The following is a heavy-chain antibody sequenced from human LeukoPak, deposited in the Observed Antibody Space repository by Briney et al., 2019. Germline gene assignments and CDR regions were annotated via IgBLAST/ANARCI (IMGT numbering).Heavy chain of an antibody. CDR2: ISGSGGST. J-gene: IGHJ4*02. Sequence: GGSLRLSCAASGFTFSSYGMSWVRQAPGKGLEWVSAISGSGGSTYYADSVKGRFTSSRDNSKNTLYLQMNSLRAEDTGVYYCAKDRSYYDGSAYYGDPFDYWGQGTLVTVSS. CDR1: GFTFSSYG. CDR3: AKDRSYYDGSAYYGDPFDY. V-gene: IGHV3-23*01. D-gene: IGHD3-22*01.